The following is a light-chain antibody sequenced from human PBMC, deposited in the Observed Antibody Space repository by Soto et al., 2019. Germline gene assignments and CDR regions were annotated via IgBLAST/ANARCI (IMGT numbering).Light chain of an antibody. CDR2: AAS. Sequence: DIQMTQSPSSLSASVGASVTITCRASQNIYNYLNWYQQKPGKAPRLLIYAASTLHSGVPSRFTGSGSGTYFSLTINGLQPEDFATYYCQHSYTAPPFTFGQGTRLEI. V-gene: IGKV1-39*01. J-gene: IGKJ2*01. CDR1: QNIYNY. CDR3: QHSYTAPPFT.